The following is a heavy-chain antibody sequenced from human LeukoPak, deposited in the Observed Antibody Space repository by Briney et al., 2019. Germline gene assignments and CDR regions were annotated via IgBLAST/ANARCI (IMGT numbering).Heavy chain of an antibody. D-gene: IGHD5-12*01. CDR2: IYLGGNT. J-gene: IGHJ4*02. V-gene: IGHV4-4*07. Sequence: SETLSLTCSVSGVSVNYWSWTRQPAGKGLEWIGHIYLGGNTRYNPSLKSRVTMSVDTSKNQFSLKLNSVTAADTAVYYCARVRYSGYDWGFYSDYWGQGTLVTVSS. CDR3: ARVRYSGYDWGFYSDY. CDR1: GVSVNY.